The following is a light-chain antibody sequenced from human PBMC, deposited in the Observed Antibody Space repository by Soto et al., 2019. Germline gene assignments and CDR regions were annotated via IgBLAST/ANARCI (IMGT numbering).Light chain of an antibody. CDR3: SSYTSSSTLGYV. CDR1: SSDVGGYNY. V-gene: IGLV2-14*01. Sequence: QSALTQPASVSGSPRQSITISCTGTSSDVGGYNYVSWYQHHPGKVPKLMIFEVSNRPSGVSNRFSGSKSDNTASLTISGLQAEDEADYYGSSYTSSSTLGYVFGTGTKVTVL. CDR2: EVS. J-gene: IGLJ1*01.